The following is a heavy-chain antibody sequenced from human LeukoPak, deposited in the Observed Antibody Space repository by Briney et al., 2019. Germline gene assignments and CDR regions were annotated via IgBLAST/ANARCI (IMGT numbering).Heavy chain of an antibody. D-gene: IGHD2-2*01. CDR1: GGSVTSDY. Sequence: SETLSLTCTVSGGSVTSDYWSWIRQPPGKGLEWIGYMYYSGSTNYNPSLKSRVTIPGDTSRNQFSLKLSSVTAADTAVYYCARRYCSSTSCPIDYWGQGTLVTVSS. J-gene: IGHJ4*02. V-gene: IGHV4-59*08. CDR2: MYYSGST. CDR3: ARRYCSSTSCPIDY.